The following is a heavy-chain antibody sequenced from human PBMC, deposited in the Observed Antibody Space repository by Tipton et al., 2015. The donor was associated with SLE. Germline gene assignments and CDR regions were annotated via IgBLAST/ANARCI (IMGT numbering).Heavy chain of an antibody. D-gene: IGHD4-17*01. Sequence: SLRLSCVASGFTFSSYWMSWVRQAPGKGLEWVSAISGSSDYIYYADSVKGRFTISRDNSKNTLFLQMNSLRAGDTAVYFCAKRPLNTVTTSDYWGQGTLVTVSS. CDR1: GFTFSSYW. V-gene: IGHV3-23*01. CDR3: AKRPLNTVTTSDY. CDR2: ISGSSDYI. J-gene: IGHJ4*02.